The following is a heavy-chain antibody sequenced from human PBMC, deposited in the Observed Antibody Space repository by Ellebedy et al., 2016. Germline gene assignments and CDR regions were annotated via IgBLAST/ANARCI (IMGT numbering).Heavy chain of an antibody. J-gene: IGHJ5*01. V-gene: IGHV4-61*03. Sequence: SETLSLXXTLSGGSLINGGAYWTWIRQSPGRGLEWIGYVYHTRSTKLNPSLKSRVTMSVDTSKNHFSLKLNSVNAADTAVYYCARGLYFDSSGYYYWFDPWGQGTLVTVSS. D-gene: IGHD3-22*01. CDR1: GGSLINGGAY. CDR2: VYHTRST. CDR3: ARGLYFDSSGYYYWFDP.